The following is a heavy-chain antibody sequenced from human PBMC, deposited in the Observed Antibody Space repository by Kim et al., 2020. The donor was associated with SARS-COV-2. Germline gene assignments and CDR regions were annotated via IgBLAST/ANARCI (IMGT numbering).Heavy chain of an antibody. Sequence: SETLSLTCTVSGYSISSGYYWGWIRQPPGKGLEWIGSIYHSGSTYYNSSLKSRVTISVDTSKNQFSLKLSSVTAADTAVYYCARDSSGSPRDFDYWGQGTLVTVSS. CDR1: GYSISSGYY. J-gene: IGHJ4*02. D-gene: IGHD1-26*01. CDR2: IYHSGST. CDR3: ARDSSGSPRDFDY. V-gene: IGHV4-38-2*02.